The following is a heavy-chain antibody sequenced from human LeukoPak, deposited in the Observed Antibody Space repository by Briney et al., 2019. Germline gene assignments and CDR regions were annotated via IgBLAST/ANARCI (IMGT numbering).Heavy chain of an antibody. J-gene: IGHJ4*02. CDR1: GFTFSTYT. CDR3: ARDLRGSYGYFDY. CDR2: ISSDSSTI. Sequence: GGSLRLSYAASGFTFSTYTMNWVRRAPGKGLEWVSYISSDSSTIYYADSVKGRFTISRDNSKNTLYLQMNSLRAEDTAVYYCARDLRGSYGYFDYWGQGTLVTVSS. V-gene: IGHV3-48*01. D-gene: IGHD5-18*01.